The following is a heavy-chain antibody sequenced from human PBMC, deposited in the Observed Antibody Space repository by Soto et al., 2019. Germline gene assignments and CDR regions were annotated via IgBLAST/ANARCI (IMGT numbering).Heavy chain of an antibody. D-gene: IGHD3-16*01. Sequence: ASVKVSCKASGYTFTSYGISWVRQAPGQGLEWMGWISAYNGNTNYAQKLQGRVTMTTDTSTSTAYMELRSLRADETAVYYRARVSLWGDFLVPWYYYYGMDVWGQGTTVTVSS. CDR2: ISAYNGNT. J-gene: IGHJ6*02. CDR3: ARVSLWGDFLVPWYYYYGMDV. V-gene: IGHV1-18*01. CDR1: GYTFTSYG.